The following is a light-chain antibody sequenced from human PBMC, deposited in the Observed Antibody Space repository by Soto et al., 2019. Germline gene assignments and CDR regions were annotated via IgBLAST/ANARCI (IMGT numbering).Light chain of an antibody. CDR3: QQYNSYSPT. CDR2: AAY. J-gene: IGKJ1*01. Sequence: DIQLNQSPSFLSASVGDRVTITCRASQDVSDYLAWYQHAPGKAPNLLIYAAYTLQSGVPSRFSGSGSGTEFSLTISSLHPDDFATYYCQQYNSYSPTFGQGTKVDIK. CDR1: QDVSDY. V-gene: IGKV1-9*01.